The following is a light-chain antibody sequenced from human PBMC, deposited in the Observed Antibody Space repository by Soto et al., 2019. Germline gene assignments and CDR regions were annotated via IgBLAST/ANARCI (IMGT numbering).Light chain of an antibody. CDR3: QQYGSSPRT. J-gene: IGKJ1*01. V-gene: IGKV3-20*01. CDR1: QSVSSSY. Sequence: EIVLTQSPGTLSLSPGERATLSCRASQSVSSSYLAWYQQKPGQAPRLRIYGASSRATGIPDRFSGSGSGTDFTLTIRRLEPEDVAVYYCQQYGSSPRTFGQGTKVEIK. CDR2: GAS.